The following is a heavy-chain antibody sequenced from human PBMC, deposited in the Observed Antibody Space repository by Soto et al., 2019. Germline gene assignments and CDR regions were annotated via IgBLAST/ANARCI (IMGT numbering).Heavy chain of an antibody. J-gene: IGHJ4*02. CDR3: ARVRKDDSSGYYAYYFDY. V-gene: IGHV4-30-4*01. CDR1: GGSISSGDYY. D-gene: IGHD3-22*01. CDR2: IYYSGST. Sequence: QVQLQESGPGLVKPSQTLSLTCTVSGGSISSGDYYWSWIRHPPGKGLEWIGYIYYSGSTYYNPSLKSRVTISVDTSKNQFSLKLSSVTAADTAVYYCARVRKDDSSGYYAYYFDYWGQGTLVTVSS.